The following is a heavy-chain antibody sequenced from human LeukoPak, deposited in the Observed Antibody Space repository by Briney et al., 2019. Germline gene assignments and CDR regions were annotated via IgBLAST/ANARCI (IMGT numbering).Heavy chain of an antibody. D-gene: IGHD6-19*01. CDR3: ARDDSGLIGGWSHYFDY. J-gene: IGHJ4*02. CDR2: ISSSSSYI. V-gene: IGHV3-21*01. CDR1: GFTFSSYS. Sequence: GGSLRLSCAASGFTFSSYSMNWVRQAPGKGLEWVSSISSSSSYIYYADSVKGRFTISRDNAENSLYLQMNSLRAEDTAVYYCARDDSGLIGGWSHYFDYWGQGTLVTVSS.